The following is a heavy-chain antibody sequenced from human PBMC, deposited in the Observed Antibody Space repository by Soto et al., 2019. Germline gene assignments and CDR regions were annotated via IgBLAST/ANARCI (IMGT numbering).Heavy chain of an antibody. CDR1: GFTFSSYG. V-gene: IGHV3-33*01. CDR3: AREGGYCTNGACSTHYFDY. Sequence: QVQLVESGGGVVQPGRSLRLSCAASGFTFSSYGMHWVRQAPGKGLEWAAVIWYDGSNKYYADSVKGRFTISRDNSKNTLYLQMNSLRAEDTAVYYCAREGGYCTNGACSTHYFDYWGQGTLVTVSS. CDR2: IWYDGSNK. D-gene: IGHD2-8*01. J-gene: IGHJ4*02.